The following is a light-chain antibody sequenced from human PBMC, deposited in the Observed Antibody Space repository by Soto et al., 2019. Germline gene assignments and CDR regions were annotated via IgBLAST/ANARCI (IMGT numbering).Light chain of an antibody. CDR2: DVS. CDR1: SSDVGGHNG. Sequence: QSVLTQPASVSGSPGQSITFSCTGTSSDVGGHNGVSWYQQYPGKAPKLMIYDVSNRPSGVSNRFSGSKSGNTASLTISGLQADDEADYYCCSYRSGSTIFGGGTKVTVL. V-gene: IGLV2-14*01. J-gene: IGLJ2*01. CDR3: CSYRSGSTI.